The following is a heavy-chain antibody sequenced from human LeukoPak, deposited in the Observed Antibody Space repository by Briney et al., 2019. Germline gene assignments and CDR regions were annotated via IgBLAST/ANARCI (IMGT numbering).Heavy chain of an antibody. J-gene: IGHJ3*02. CDR3: VRAVSGTLGGAFDI. CDR2: INPNSGVT. D-gene: IGHD1-7*01. CDR1: GYTFIDYF. Sequence: ASVKVSCKASGYTFIDYFIHWMRQTPGQGLEWLGWINPNSGVTRYAQMFQDRVTMTRDTAAYMELSSLKSDDTAVYYCVRAVSGTLGGAFDIWGQGTAVTVSS. V-gene: IGHV1-2*02.